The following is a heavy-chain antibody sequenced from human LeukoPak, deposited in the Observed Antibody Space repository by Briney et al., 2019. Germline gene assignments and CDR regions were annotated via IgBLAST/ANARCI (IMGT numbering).Heavy chain of an antibody. J-gene: IGHJ4*02. CDR2: IKQDGSEK. CDR1: GFTFGDTW. CDR3: ATSYDMGWLIGY. D-gene: IGHD3/OR15-3a*01. Sequence: GGSLGLSCAASGFTFGDTWMNWFGQVPGQGLEWVANIKQDGSEKFYVASVKGRFTISRDNGKSSLYLQMNSLRAEDTALYYCATSYDMGWLIGYWGQGTLVTVSS. V-gene: IGHV3-7*03.